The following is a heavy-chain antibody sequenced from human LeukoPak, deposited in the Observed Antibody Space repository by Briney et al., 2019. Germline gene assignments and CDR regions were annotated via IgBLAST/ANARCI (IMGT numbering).Heavy chain of an antibody. D-gene: IGHD6-19*01. CDR3: AVGYSSGWYVLDY. J-gene: IGHJ4*02. V-gene: IGHV1-69*01. CDR2: IIPIFGTA. CDR1: GGTFSSYA. Sequence: SVKVSCKASGGTFSSYAISWVRQAPGQGLEWMGGIIPIFGTANYAQKFQGRVTITADESTSTAYMELSSLRSGDTAVYYCAVGYSSGWYVLDYWGRGTLVTVSS.